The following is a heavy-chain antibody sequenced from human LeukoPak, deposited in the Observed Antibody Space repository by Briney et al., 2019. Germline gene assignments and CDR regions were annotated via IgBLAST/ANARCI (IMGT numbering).Heavy chain of an antibody. D-gene: IGHD6-19*01. CDR1: GYTFTSYA. CDR2: INAGNGNT. Sequence: VASVKVSCKASGYTFTSYAMHWVRQAPGQRLEWMGWINAGNGNTKYSQKFQGRDTITRDTSASTAYMELSSLRSEDTAVYYCARALGSGWARPFDYWGQGTLVTVSS. CDR3: ARALGSGWARPFDY. V-gene: IGHV1-3*01. J-gene: IGHJ4*02.